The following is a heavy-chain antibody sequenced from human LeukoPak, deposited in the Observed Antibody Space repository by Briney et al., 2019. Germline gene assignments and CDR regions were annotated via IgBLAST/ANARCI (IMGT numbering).Heavy chain of an antibody. Sequence: GGSLRLSFAASGFTFSSFEMNWVRQAPGKGLEWVSYISSSGATKYYADSVKGRFTISRDNSKNTLFLQTNSLRAEDTAVYYCARDREYYDILTGYKVSHYFDYWGQGTLVTVSS. CDR3: ARDREYYDILTGYKVSHYFDY. CDR1: GFTFSSFE. J-gene: IGHJ4*02. D-gene: IGHD3-9*01. V-gene: IGHV3-48*03. CDR2: ISSSGATK.